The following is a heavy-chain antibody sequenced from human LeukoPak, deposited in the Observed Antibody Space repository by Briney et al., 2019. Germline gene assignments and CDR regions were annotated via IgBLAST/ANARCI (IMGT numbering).Heavy chain of an antibody. CDR2: ISSGGSTI. CDR1: GFTFSSFE. CDR3: TKERRRDDILTGSFSD. V-gene: IGHV3-48*03. D-gene: IGHD3-9*01. J-gene: IGHJ4*02. Sequence: PTGGSLRLSCAASGFTFSSFEMKWVRQAPGKGLEWVSYISSGGSTIYYADSVKGRFTISRDNSKNTLYLQMNSLRAEDTAVYYCTKERRRDDILTGSFSDWGQGILVTVSS.